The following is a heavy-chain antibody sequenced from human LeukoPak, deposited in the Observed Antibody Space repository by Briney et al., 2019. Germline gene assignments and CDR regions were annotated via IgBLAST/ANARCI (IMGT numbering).Heavy chain of an antibody. CDR2: INHSGST. CDR3: ARVLTMIVV. D-gene: IGHD3-22*01. V-gene: IGHV4-34*01. J-gene: IGHJ4*02. Sequence: SETLSLTCAVYGGSFSGYYWSWIRQPPGKGLEWIGEINHSGSTNYNPSLKSRVTISVDTSKNQFSLKLSSVTAADTAVYYCARVLTMIVVWGQGTLVTVSS. CDR1: GGSFSGYY.